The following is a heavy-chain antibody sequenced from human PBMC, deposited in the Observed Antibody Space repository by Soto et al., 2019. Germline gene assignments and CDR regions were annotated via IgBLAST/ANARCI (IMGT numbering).Heavy chain of an antibody. Sequence: EVQLVQSGPEVKKPGESLRISCKGSGDSFTSYWIIWVRQMPGKGLEWMGRIDPSDYYTNYSPSFQGHVTISADKSISTAYLQCSRLKASDTAMYYCARWSSGRYDYWGQGTLVTVSS. CDR3: ARWSSGRYDY. J-gene: IGHJ4*02. CDR2: IDPSDYYT. V-gene: IGHV5-10-1*03. D-gene: IGHD6-19*01. CDR1: GDSFTSYW.